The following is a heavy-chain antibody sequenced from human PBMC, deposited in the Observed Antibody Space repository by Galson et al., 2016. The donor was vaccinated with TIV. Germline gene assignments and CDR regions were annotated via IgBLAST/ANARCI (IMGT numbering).Heavy chain of an antibody. V-gene: IGHV3-23*01. CDR2: ITSSGASA. CDR3: AKGGATILEAMGV. CDR1: GSTFSNFA. J-gene: IGHJ6*02. Sequence: LRLSCAASGSTFSNFAMSWVRQAPGKGLEWVSIITSSGASADYADSVKGRFTISRDNSNNRLYLQMNSLGAGDTAVYYCAKGGATILEAMGVWGQGTTAIVSS. D-gene: IGHD3-3*01.